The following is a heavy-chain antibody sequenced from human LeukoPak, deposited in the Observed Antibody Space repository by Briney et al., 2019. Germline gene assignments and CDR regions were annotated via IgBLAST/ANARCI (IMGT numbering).Heavy chain of an antibody. CDR3: AKDREEMATIAIDY. CDR2: ISYEGSNK. J-gene: IGHJ4*02. D-gene: IGHD5-24*01. Sequence: GGSLRLSCAASGFTFSSYGMHWVRQAPGKGLEWVAVISYEGSNKYYADSVKGRFTISRDNSKNTLYLQMNSLRAEDTAVYYCAKDREEMATIAIDYWGQGTLVTVSS. V-gene: IGHV3-30*18. CDR1: GFTFSSYG.